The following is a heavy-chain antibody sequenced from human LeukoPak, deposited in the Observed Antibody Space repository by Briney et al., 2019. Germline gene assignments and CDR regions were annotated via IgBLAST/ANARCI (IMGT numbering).Heavy chain of an antibody. CDR2: ISAYNGNT. J-gene: IGHJ4*02. Sequence: ASVKVSCKASGYTFTSYGISWVRQAPGQGLEWMGWISAYNGNTNYAQKLQGRVTMTTDTSTSTAYMELRSLRSDDTAVYYCARDEATVATGDFDYWGQGTLVTVSS. CDR3: ARDEATVATGDFDY. V-gene: IGHV1-18*01. D-gene: IGHD4-23*01. CDR1: GYTFTSYG.